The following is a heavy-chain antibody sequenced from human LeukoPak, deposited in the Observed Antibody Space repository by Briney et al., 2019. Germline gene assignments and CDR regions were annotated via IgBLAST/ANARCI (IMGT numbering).Heavy chain of an antibody. Sequence: PSETLSLTCTVSGGSISSYYWSWIRQPPGKGLEWIGYIYYSGSTNYNPSLKSRVTISVDTSKNQFSLKLSSVTAADTAVYYCARGFMITFGGVIASSGMDVWGQGTTVTVSS. CDR3: ARGFMITFGGVIASSGMDV. V-gene: IGHV4-59*01. CDR2: IYYSGST. D-gene: IGHD3-16*02. CDR1: GGSISSYY. J-gene: IGHJ6*02.